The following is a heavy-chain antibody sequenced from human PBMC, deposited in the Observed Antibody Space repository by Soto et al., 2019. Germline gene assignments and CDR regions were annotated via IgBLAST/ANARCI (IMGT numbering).Heavy chain of an antibody. D-gene: IGHD6-19*01. CDR1: GFTFSSYG. CDR3: AKVLGFGYSSGISATDY. Sequence: QVQLVESGGGVVQPGRSLRLSCAASGFTFSSYGMHWVRQAPGKGLEWVAVISYDGSNKYYADSVKGRFTISRDNSKNTLYLQMNSLRAEDTAVYYCAKVLGFGYSSGISATDYWGQGTLVTVSS. CDR2: ISYDGSNK. J-gene: IGHJ4*02. V-gene: IGHV3-30*18.